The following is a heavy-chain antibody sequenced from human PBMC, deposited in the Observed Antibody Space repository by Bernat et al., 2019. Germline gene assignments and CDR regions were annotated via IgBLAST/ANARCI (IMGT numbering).Heavy chain of an antibody. D-gene: IGHD1-14*01. CDR3: ARDQGYTRLNWFDP. V-gene: IGHV4-59*01. Sequence: QVQLQESGPGLVKPSETLSLTCTVSGGSISSYYWSWIRQPPGKGLEWIGYIYYSGSTNYNPPLKSRVTISVDTSKNQFSLKLSSVTAADTAVYYCARDQGYTRLNWFDPWGQGTLVTVSS. CDR2: IYYSGST. J-gene: IGHJ5*02. CDR1: GGSISSYY.